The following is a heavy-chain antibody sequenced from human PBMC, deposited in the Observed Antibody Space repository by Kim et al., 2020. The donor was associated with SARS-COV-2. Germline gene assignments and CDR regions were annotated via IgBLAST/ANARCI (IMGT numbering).Heavy chain of an antibody. CDR3: ARVVQRDYYYYGMDV. J-gene: IGHJ6*02. D-gene: IGHD2-2*01. Sequence: SGNGRFTISRDNSKNTLYLQMNSLRAEDTAVYYCARVVQRDYYYYGMDVWGQGTTVTVSS. V-gene: IGHV3-30*07.